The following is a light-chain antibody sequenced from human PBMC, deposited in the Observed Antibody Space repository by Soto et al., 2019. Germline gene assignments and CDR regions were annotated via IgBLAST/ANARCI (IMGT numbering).Light chain of an antibody. V-gene: IGLV2-14*01. Sequence: QSALTQPASVSGSPGQSITISCTGTNSDVGGYNYVSWYQQHPGKAPKLMIYEVSYRPSGVSNRLSGAKSGNTASLTISGLQAEDEADYYCSSYTSISTWVFGGGTKLTVL. J-gene: IGLJ3*02. CDR3: SSYTSISTWV. CDR1: NSDVGGYNY. CDR2: EVS.